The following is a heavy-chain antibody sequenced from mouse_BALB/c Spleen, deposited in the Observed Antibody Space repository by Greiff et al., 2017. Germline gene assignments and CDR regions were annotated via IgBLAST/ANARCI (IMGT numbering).Heavy chain of an antibody. CDR3: ARDRGPFTPVVRGTMDY. Sequence: DVMLVESGGGLVQPGGSLRLSCATSGFTFTDYYMSWVRQPPGKALEWLGFIRNKANGYTTEYSASVKGRFTISRDNSQSILYLQMNTLRAEDSATYYCARDRGPFTPVVRGTMDYWGQGTSVTVSS. D-gene: IGHD1-1*01. J-gene: IGHJ4*01. CDR2: IRNKANGYTT. CDR1: GFTFTDYY. V-gene: IGHV7-3*02.